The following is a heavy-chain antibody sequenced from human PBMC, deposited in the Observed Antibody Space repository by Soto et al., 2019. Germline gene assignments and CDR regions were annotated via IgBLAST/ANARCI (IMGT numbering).Heavy chain of an antibody. CDR1: GYTFTSYG. CDR2: ISAYNGNT. D-gene: IGHD3-9*01. J-gene: IGHJ4*02. CDR3: ARDGSAYYDILTGYQQHFDY. Sequence: GASVNVSCKASGYTFTSYGISWVRQAPGQGLEWMGWISAYNGNTNYAQKLQGRVTMTTDTSTSTAYMELRSLRSDDTAVYYCARDGSAYYDILTGYQQHFDYCGQGTLVPVSS. V-gene: IGHV1-18*01.